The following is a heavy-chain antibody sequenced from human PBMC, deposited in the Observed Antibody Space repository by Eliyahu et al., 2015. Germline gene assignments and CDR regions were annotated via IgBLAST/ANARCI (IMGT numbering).Heavy chain of an antibody. D-gene: IGHD1-26*01. CDR2: ISYDGSNK. CDR3: ARELPKYYFDY. CDR1: GFTFSSYA. J-gene: IGHJ4*02. Sequence: QVQLVESGXGVVQPGXSXRLXXXXSGFTFSSYAMHWVRQAPGKGLEWVAVISYDGSNKYYAXSVKGRFTISRDNSKNTLYLQMNSLRAEDTAVYYCARELPKYYFDYWGQGTLVTVSS. V-gene: IGHV3-30*01.